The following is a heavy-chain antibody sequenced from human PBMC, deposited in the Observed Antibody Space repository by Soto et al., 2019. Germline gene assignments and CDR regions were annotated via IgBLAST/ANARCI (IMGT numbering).Heavy chain of an antibody. CDR3: ARSGSYGGGYFDY. CDR1: GGSISSSNW. CDR2: IYHSGST. J-gene: IGHJ4*02. V-gene: IGHV4-4*02. Sequence: QVQLQESGPGLVKPSGTLSLTCAVSGGSISSSNWWSWVRQPPGKGLEWIGEIYHSGSTNYNPSLKRRVTLSXDXAKNQVSLKLSSVTAADTAVYYCARSGSYGGGYFDYWGQGTLVTVSS. D-gene: IGHD1-26*01.